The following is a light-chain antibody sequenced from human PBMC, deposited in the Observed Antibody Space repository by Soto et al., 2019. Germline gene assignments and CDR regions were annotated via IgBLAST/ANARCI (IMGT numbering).Light chain of an antibody. CDR3: QQYYLYWT. V-gene: IGKV1-5*03. J-gene: IGKJ1*01. Sequence: DIQMTQSPSTLSASVGDRVTITCRASQNINSWLAWYQQKPGKAPKLLIYKASNLESAVPSRFSASGSGTEFTLTISSLQPDDFATYYCQQYYLYWTFGPGTKVEIK. CDR2: KAS. CDR1: QNINSW.